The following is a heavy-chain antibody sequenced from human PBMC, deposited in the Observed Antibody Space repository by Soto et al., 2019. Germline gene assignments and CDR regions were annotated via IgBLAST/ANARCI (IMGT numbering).Heavy chain of an antibody. V-gene: IGHV4-39*01. Sequence: SETLSLTCTVSGCSISSSSYYWGWIRQPPGKGLEWIGSIYYSGSTYYNPSLKSRVTISVDTSKNQFSLKLSSVTAADTAVYYCARSYYYDSSGYWPFDYWGQGTLVTVSS. CDR2: IYYSGST. J-gene: IGHJ4*02. CDR1: GCSISSSSYY. CDR3: ARSYYYDSSGYWPFDY. D-gene: IGHD3-22*01.